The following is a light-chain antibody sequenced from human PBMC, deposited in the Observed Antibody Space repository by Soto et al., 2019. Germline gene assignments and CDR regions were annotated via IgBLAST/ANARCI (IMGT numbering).Light chain of an antibody. J-gene: IGKJ1*01. Sequence: DIQMTQSPSTLSASVGDRVTITCRASQSISSWVAWYQQKPGKAPKLLIYKASSLESGVPSRFSGSGSGTEFTLTISSRQPDDLATYYGQQYNSYWTFGQGTKVEIK. CDR1: QSISSW. V-gene: IGKV1-5*03. CDR2: KAS. CDR3: QQYNSYWT.